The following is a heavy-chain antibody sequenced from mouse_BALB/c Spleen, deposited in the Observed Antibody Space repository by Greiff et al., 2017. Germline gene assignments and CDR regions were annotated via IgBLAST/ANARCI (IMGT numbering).Heavy chain of an antibody. Sequence: EVKLMESGPGLVKPSQSLSLTCTVTGYSITSDYAWNWIRQFPGNKLEWMGYISYSGSTSYNPSLKSRISITRDTSKNQFFLQLNSVTTEDTATYYCARRVYYDYGYAMDYWGQGTSVTVSS. CDR1: GYSITSDYA. CDR3: ARRVYYDYGYAMDY. CDR2: ISYSGST. J-gene: IGHJ4*01. D-gene: IGHD2-4*01. V-gene: IGHV3-2*02.